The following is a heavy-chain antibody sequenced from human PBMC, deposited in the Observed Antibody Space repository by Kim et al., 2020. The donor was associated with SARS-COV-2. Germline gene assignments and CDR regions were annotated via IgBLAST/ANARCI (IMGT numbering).Heavy chain of an antibody. CDR2: IYHSGST. CDR1: GGSISSSNW. D-gene: IGHD3-10*01. CDR3: ATNSVGELLYYDYYGMDV. J-gene: IGHJ6*02. V-gene: IGHV4-4*02. Sequence: SETLSLTCAVSGGSISSSNWWSWVRQPPGKGLEWIGEIYHSGSTNYNPSLKSRVTISVDKSKNQFSLKLSSVTAADTAVYYCATNSVGELLYYDYYGMDVWGQGTTVTVSS.